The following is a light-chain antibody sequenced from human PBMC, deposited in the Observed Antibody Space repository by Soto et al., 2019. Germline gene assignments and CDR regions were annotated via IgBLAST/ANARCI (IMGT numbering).Light chain of an antibody. Sequence: EIRMTLSPGTLSVSPGERATPSCRAAQGVTTNFAWYQQKSGQSPRLLIYDVSNRATGVPARFSGSGSETDFTLTISGLRSEDSAVYFCQQYNNWPFSFGQGTLLEIK. CDR3: QQYNNWPFS. V-gene: IGKV3-15*01. J-gene: IGKJ5*01. CDR2: DVS. CDR1: QGVTTN.